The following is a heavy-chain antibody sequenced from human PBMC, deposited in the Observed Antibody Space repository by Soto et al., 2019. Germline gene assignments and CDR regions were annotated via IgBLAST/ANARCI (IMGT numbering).Heavy chain of an antibody. CDR2: IYSGGST. Sequence: GGSLRLSCAASGFTVSSNYMSWVRQAPGKGLEWVSVIYSGGSTYYADSVKGRFTISRDNSKNTLYLQMNSLRAEDTAVYYCARGPGRDGCMDRAEYFQHWGQGTLVTVSS. J-gene: IGHJ1*01. V-gene: IGHV3-53*01. CDR1: GFTVSSNY. D-gene: IGHD3-10*01. CDR3: ARGPGRDGCMDRAEYFQH.